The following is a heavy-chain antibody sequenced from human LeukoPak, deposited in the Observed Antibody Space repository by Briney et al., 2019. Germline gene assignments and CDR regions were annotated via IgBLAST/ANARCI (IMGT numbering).Heavy chain of an antibody. CDR3: ARGSLSSRDFDY. J-gene: IGHJ4*02. CDR2: INADNDNT. V-gene: IGHV1-3*01. D-gene: IGHD6-13*01. Sequence: ASVKVSCKASGYTFTSYAMHWVRQAPGQSLEWMGWINADNDNTEYSQRFQGRVTITRDTSASTAYMELSSLRSEDTAVYYCARGSLSSRDFDYWGQGTLVIVSS. CDR1: GYTFTSYA.